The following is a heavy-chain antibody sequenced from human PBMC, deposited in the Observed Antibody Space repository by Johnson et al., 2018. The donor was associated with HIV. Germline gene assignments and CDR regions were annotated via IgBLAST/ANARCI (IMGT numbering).Heavy chain of an antibody. J-gene: IGHJ3*02. CDR3: ARDKGIAARPDAFDI. CDR2: ITGRGTAI. Sequence: QVQLVESGGGVVQPGGSLRLSCAASGFTFSDYYIHWIRQAPGKGLEWLAFITGRGTAIYADSVKGRFTISRDNSKNTLYLQMNSLRAEDTAVYYCARDKGIAARPDAFDIWGQGTMVTVSS. CDR1: GFTFSDYY. V-gene: IGHV3-11*04. D-gene: IGHD6-6*01.